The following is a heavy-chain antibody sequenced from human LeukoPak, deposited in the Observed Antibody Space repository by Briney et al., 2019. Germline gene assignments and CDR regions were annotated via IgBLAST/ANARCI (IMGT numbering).Heavy chain of an antibody. CDR2: INLNSGGT. CDR3: ARELGAITMVRGNWFDP. Sequence: ASVKVSCKASGYTFTGYYMHWVRQAPGQGLEWMGWINLNSGGTNYAQKFQGRVTMTRDTSISTAYMELSRLRSDDTAVYYCARELGAITMVRGNWFDPWGQGTLVTVSS. V-gene: IGHV1-2*02. J-gene: IGHJ5*02. D-gene: IGHD3-10*01. CDR1: GYTFTGYY.